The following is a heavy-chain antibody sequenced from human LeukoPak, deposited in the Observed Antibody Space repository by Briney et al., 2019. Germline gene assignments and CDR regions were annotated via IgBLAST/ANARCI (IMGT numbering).Heavy chain of an antibody. CDR3: ASSSGVVVPANYYMDV. D-gene: IGHD2-2*01. CDR1: SGSLSSDNNY. V-gene: IGHV4-61*02. J-gene: IGHJ6*03. CDR2: IYTSGRT. Sequence: SETLSLTCTVSSGSLSSDNNYWNWIRQPAGKELEWIGRIYTSGRTSYNPSLKSRVTISVDTSKNQFSLKLSSVTAADTAVYYCASSSGVVVPANYYMDVRGKGTTVTVSS.